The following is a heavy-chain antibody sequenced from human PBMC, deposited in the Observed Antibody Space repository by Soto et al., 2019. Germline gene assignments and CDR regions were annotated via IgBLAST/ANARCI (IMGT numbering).Heavy chain of an antibody. CDR2: IYYSGST. V-gene: IGHV4-59*08. CDR3: ASRWGGALDY. CDR1: GGSMSSYY. Sequence: QVQLQESGPGLVKPSETLSLTCTVSGGSMSSYYWSWIRQPPVKGLEWIGYIYYSGSTNYNPSLKSGVTISVDTSQNHFSLKLNSVTAAYTAVYYCASRWGGALDYWGQGTLVTVSS. J-gene: IGHJ4*02. D-gene: IGHD3-16*01.